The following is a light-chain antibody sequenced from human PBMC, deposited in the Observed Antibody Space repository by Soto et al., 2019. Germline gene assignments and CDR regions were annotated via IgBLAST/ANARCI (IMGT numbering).Light chain of an antibody. Sequence: QSVLTQPACVSGSTGQSITISCTGTSSDIGHYDYVSWYQQHPGKAPKLMIYHVTYRPSGVSNRYSGSKSGNSASLTISGLQADDEADYYCCSLTTSHTYVFGSGTKVTVL. CDR3: CSLTTSHTYV. J-gene: IGLJ1*01. V-gene: IGLV2-14*03. CDR1: SSDIGHYDY. CDR2: HVT.